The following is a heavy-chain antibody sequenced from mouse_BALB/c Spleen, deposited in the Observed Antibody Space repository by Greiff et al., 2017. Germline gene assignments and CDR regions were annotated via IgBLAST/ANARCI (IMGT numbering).Heavy chain of an antibody. Sequence: EVQLVESGGGLVKPGGSLKLSCAASGFTFSDYYMYWVRQTPEKRLEWVATISDGGSYTYYPDSVKGRFTISRDNAKNNLYLQMSSLKSEDTAMYYCARAAWFAYWGQGTLVTVSA. CDR3: ARAAWFAY. J-gene: IGHJ3*01. CDR2: ISDGGSYT. V-gene: IGHV5-4*02. CDR1: GFTFSDYY.